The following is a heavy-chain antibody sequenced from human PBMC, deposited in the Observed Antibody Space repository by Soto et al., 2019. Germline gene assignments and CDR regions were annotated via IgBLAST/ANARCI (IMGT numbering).Heavy chain of an antibody. J-gene: IGHJ3*02. D-gene: IGHD3-22*01. CDR3: SRGGGTKVVVVMDCPFEI. CDR2: IIPVFGTA. Sequence: QVQLVQSGAEVKKPGSSVKVSCKASGATLNTFINYGITWVRQAPGQGLEWMGGIIPVFGTANYAQKFQGKINVSAEESTRTGLKGMKNPRSGEKAGDFCSRGGGTKVVVVMDCPFEIWGQGTMVTVSS. V-gene: IGHV1-69*12. CDR1: GATLNTFINYG.